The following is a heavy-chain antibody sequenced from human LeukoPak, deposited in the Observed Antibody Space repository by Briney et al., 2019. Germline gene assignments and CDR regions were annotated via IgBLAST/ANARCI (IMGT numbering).Heavy chain of an antibody. CDR2: IIPIFGTA. Sequence: SVKVSCKASGGTFSSYAISWVRQAPGQGLEWMGGIIPIFGTANYAQKFQGRVTITADESTSTAYMELSSLRSEDTAVYYCARGGNYYDSSGLYYFDYSGQGTLVTVFS. CDR3: ARGGNYYDSSGLYYFDY. D-gene: IGHD3-22*01. J-gene: IGHJ4*02. CDR1: GGTFSSYA. V-gene: IGHV1-69*13.